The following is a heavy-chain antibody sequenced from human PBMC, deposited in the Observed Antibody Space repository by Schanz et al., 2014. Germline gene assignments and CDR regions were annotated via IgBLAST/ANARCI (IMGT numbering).Heavy chain of an antibody. Sequence: QVQLQESGPGLVKPSETLSLTCTVSGGSISSHYWSWIRQPPGKGLEWIGEINQSGRASYNPSLRSRVTISVDPSSTPFSLKVTSVTAADTALYFCARGYAFWSGLRGGDYWGQGTLVTVSS. CDR2: INQSGRA. J-gene: IGHJ4*02. CDR3: ARGYAFWSGLRGGDY. CDR1: GGSISSHY. V-gene: IGHV4-59*11. D-gene: IGHD3-3*01.